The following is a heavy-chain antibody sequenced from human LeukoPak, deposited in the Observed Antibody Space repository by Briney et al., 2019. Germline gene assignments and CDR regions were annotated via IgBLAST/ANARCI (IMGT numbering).Heavy chain of an antibody. CDR2: IYYSGNT. V-gene: IGHV4-31*03. CDR3: ARRSSSSWNIFDY. CDR1: GGSISSGGYY. Sequence: SETLSLTCTVSGGSISSGGYYWSWIRQQPGKGLEWIGYIYYSGNTYYNPSLKSRVIISIDTSKNQFSLKLSSVTAADTAVYYCARRSSSSWNIFDYWGQGTLVTVSS. J-gene: IGHJ4*02. D-gene: IGHD6-13*01.